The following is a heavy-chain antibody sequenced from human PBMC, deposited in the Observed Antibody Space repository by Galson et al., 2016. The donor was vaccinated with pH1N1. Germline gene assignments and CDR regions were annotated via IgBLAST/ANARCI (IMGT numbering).Heavy chain of an antibody. CDR3: AMVPRGEFLDYMDV. Sequence: TLSLTCTVSGGSISSGGYYWSWIRQHPGKVLEWIGYIYYSGSTYYNPSLKSRVTISVDTSKNQFSLKLSSVTAAATAVYYCAMVPRGEFLDYMDVWGKGTTVTVSS. J-gene: IGHJ6*03. V-gene: IGHV4-31*03. CDR2: IYYSGST. D-gene: IGHD3-16*01. CDR1: GGSISSGGYY.